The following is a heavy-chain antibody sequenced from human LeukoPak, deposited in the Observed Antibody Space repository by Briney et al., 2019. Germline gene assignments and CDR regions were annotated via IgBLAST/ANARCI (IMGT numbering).Heavy chain of an antibody. Sequence: GGSLRLSCAASGFTLSSYAMSWVRQAPGKGLEWVSAISGSGGSTYYADSVKGRFTISRDNSKNTLYLQMNSLRAEDTAVYYCAKALQTTVATTVSHWGQGTMVTVSS. D-gene: IGHD5-12*01. J-gene: IGHJ3*01. V-gene: IGHV3-23*01. CDR1: GFTLSSYA. CDR3: AKALQTTVATTVSH. CDR2: ISGSGGST.